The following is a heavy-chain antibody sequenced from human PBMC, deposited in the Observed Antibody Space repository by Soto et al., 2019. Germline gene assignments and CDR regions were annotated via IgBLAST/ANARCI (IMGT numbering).Heavy chain of an antibody. Sequence: PGGSLRLSCAASGFTFSSYAMHWVRQAPGKGLEWVAVISYDESNKYYADSVKGRFTISRDNSENTLYLQMSSLRPEDTAVFYCVKEGTPVPYFDYWGQGALVTVSS. J-gene: IGHJ4*02. V-gene: IGHV3-30-3*01. D-gene: IGHD1-1*01. CDR1: GFTFSSYA. CDR2: ISYDESNK. CDR3: VKEGTPVPYFDY.